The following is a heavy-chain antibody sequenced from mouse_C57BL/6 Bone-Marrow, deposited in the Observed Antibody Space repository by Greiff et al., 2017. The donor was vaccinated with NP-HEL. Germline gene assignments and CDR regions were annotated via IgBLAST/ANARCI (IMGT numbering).Heavy chain of an antibody. CDR3: ARSYDGRGYFDD. Sequence: QVQLQQSGPELVKPGASVKLSCKASGYTFTSYAINWVKQRPGQGLEWIGWIYPGGGSTKYNEKFKGKATLTVDTSSSTAYMELHSLTSEDSAVYFCARSYDGRGYFDDWGKGTTLTVSS. D-gene: IGHD1-1*01. J-gene: IGHJ1*03. CDR1: GYTFTSYA. CDR2: IYPGGGST. V-gene: IGHV1-85*01.